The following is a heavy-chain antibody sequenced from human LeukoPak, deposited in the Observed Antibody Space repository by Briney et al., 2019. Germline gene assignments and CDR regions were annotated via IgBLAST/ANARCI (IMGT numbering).Heavy chain of an antibody. CDR1: GYTFTSYG. J-gene: IGHJ5*01. V-gene: IGHV1-8*01. D-gene: IGHD6-25*01. Sequence: ASVKVSCKASGYTFTSYGISWVRQAPGQGLEWMGWMNPKTGNTGYAQKFQGRVNMTSDTPMTTAYMDLSSLKSDDTAVYYCVRARYSSAWFDSWGHGSLVIVSS. CDR3: VRARYSSAWFDS. CDR2: MNPKTGNT.